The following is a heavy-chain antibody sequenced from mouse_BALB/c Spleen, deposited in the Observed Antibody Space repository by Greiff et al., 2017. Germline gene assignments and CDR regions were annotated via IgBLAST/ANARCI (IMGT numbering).Heavy chain of an antibody. CDR1: GFTFSDSY. CDR3: ARDLYGSRSLFAY. D-gene: IGHD1-1*01. Sequence: EVKLQESGGGLVKPGGSLKLSCAASGFTFSDSYMYWVRQTPEKRLEWVATISDGGSYTYYPDSVKGRFTISRDNAKNNLYLQMSSLKSEDTAMYYCARDLYGSRSLFAYWGQGTLVTVSA. V-gene: IGHV5-4*02. J-gene: IGHJ3*01. CDR2: ISDGGSYT.